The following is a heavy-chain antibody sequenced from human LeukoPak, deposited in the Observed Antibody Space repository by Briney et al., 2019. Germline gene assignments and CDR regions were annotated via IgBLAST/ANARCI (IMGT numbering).Heavy chain of an antibody. Sequence: GGSLRLSCTASGFTFSTYAMSWVRQAPGKGLEWVSGITGSGDSTYYADSVKGRFTISRDNSKNTLYLQMNSLRAEDTAVYYRAKDPRPKPVAGLDYWGQGTLVTVSS. CDR2: ITGSGDST. D-gene: IGHD6-19*01. V-gene: IGHV3-23*01. CDR1: GFTFSTYA. J-gene: IGHJ4*02. CDR3: AKDPRPKPVAGLDY.